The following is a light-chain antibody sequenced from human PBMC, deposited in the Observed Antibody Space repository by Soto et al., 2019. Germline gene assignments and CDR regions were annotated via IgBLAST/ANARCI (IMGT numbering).Light chain of an antibody. CDR2: EVS. Sequence: QSVLTQPASVSGSPGQSITISCTGTSSDVGGYNYVSWCQQHPGKAPKLMIYEVSNRPSGVSNRFSGSKSGNTASLTISGLQAEDEADYYCSSYTSSSTRVFGGGTNLTVL. V-gene: IGLV2-14*01. CDR1: SSDVGGYNY. CDR3: SSYTSSSTRV. J-gene: IGLJ3*02.